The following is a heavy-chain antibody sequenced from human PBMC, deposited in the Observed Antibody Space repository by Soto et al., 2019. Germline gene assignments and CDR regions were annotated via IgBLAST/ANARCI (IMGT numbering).Heavy chain of an antibody. CDR2: ISGRGVDT. Sequence: GGSLRLSCVASGFSFSSLAMSWVRQAPGKGLEWVSSISGRGVDTLYADSVKGRFTISRDNSRNTLYLQVNGLRAEDTAVYYCAKDQTDVTLFDYWGQGTLVTVSS. CDR1: GFSFSSLA. D-gene: IGHD2-21*02. V-gene: IGHV3-23*01. CDR3: AKDQTDVTLFDY. J-gene: IGHJ4*02.